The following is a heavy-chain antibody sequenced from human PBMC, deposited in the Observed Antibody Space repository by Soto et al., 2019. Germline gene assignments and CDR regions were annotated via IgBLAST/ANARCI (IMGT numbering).Heavy chain of an antibody. CDR3: AKEWVAATYRKFDY. V-gene: IGHV3-23*01. D-gene: IGHD2-15*01. J-gene: IGHJ4*02. Sequence: GKGLEWVSAISGSGGSTYYADSVKGRFTISRDNSKNTLYLQMNSLRAEDTAVYYCAKEWVAATYRKFDYWGQGTLVTVSS. CDR2: ISGSGGST.